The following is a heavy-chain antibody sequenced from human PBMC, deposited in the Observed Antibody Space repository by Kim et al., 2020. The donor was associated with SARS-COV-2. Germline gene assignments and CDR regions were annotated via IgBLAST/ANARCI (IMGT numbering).Heavy chain of an antibody. CDR2: INRSGNTI. V-gene: IGHV3-48*03. CDR1: GFIFSGYE. J-gene: IGHJ3*02. Sequence: GGSLRLSCAASGFIFSGYEMNWVRQAPGKGLQWLSSINRSGNTIYYADSVKGRFTISRDNAKNSLYLQMNSLRADDTAVYYCGRDRSSASGSPCDAFDIWGQGTMVTVSS. CDR3: GRDRSSASGSPCDAFDI. D-gene: IGHD3-10*01.